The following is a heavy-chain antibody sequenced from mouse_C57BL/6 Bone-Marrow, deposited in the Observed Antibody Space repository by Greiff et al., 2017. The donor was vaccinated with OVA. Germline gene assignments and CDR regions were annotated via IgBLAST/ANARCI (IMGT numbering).Heavy chain of an antibody. CDR1: VFTFSSYA. J-gene: IGHJ2*01. CDR2: ISSGGDYI. Sequence: EVQLQESGEGLVKPGGCLKLSCAASVFTFSSYAMSWVRQTPEKRLEWVAYISSGGDYIYYADTVKGRFTISRDNARNTLYLQMSSLKSEDTAMYYCTRTLRPYYFDYWGQGTTLTVSS. V-gene: IGHV5-9-1*02. D-gene: IGHD1-1*01. CDR3: TRTLRPYYFDY.